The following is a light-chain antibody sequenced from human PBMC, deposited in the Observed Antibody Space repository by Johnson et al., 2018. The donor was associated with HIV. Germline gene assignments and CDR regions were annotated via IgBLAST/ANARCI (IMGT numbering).Light chain of an antibody. CDR1: SSNIGNKY. CDR2: ENN. J-gene: IGLJ1*01. V-gene: IGLV1-51*02. CDR3: GTWDSSLSAYV. Sequence: QSVLTQPPSVSAAPGQKVTISCSGSSSNIGNKYVSWYQQLPGTAPKLLIYENNKRPSGIPDRFSASKSGTSATLGITGLQTGEEADYYCGTWDSSLSAYVFGTGTKVTVL.